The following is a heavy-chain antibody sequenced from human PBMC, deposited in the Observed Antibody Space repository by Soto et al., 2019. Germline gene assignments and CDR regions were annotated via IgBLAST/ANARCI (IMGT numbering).Heavy chain of an antibody. CDR3: ARNIVVVVAATLFDP. CDR2: INHSGST. D-gene: IGHD2-15*01. J-gene: IGHJ5*02. Sequence: SETLSLTCAVYGGSFSGYYWSWIRQPPGKGLEWIGEINHSGSTNYNPSLKSRVTISVDTSKNQFSLKLSSVTAADTAVYYCARNIVVVVAATLFDPWGQGTLVTVSS. V-gene: IGHV4-34*01. CDR1: GGSFSGYY.